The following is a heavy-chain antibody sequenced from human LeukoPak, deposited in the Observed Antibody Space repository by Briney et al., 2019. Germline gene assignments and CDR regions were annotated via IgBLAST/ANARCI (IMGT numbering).Heavy chain of an antibody. CDR1: GGSFSGYY. D-gene: IGHD1-26*01. CDR2: INHSGST. Sequence: SETLSLTCAVYGGSFSGYYWSWIRQPPGKGLEWIGEINHSGSTNYNPSLKSRVTISVDTSKNQFSLKLSSVTAADTAVHYCARGRGHSDTAKDFDYWGQGTLVTVSS. CDR3: ARGRGHSDTAKDFDY. J-gene: IGHJ4*02. V-gene: IGHV4-34*01.